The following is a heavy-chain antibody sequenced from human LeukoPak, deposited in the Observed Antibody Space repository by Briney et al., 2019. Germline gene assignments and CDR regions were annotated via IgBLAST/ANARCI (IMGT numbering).Heavy chain of an antibody. CDR2: INPNSGAT. J-gene: IGHJ5*02. V-gene: IGHV1-2*02. Sequence: ASVKVSCKASGYTFTGYYIHWVRLAPGQGLEWMGWINPNSGATNYAQKFQGRVTVTRDTSIRTVYMELTRLTSDDTAVYYCATGPNIYGSGRSYYDPWGQGTLVTVSS. CDR3: ATGPNIYGSGRSYYDP. CDR1: GYTFTGYY. D-gene: IGHD3-10*01.